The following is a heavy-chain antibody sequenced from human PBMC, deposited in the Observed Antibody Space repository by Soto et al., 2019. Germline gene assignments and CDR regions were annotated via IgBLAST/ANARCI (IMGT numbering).Heavy chain of an antibody. V-gene: IGHV3-53*01. Sequence: EVQLVESGGGLIQPGGSLRLSCAASGFIVSTNYMTWVRQAPGKGLEWVSVIYSDGRTYYADSVKGRFTISRDNSKNTLYLQMNSLRAEDTAMYYCARGLGRGYSDNSGYFYLEYWGQGTLVTVSS. CDR2: IYSDGRT. CDR3: ARGLGRGYSDNSGYFYLEY. CDR1: GFIVSTNY. D-gene: IGHD3-22*01. J-gene: IGHJ4*02.